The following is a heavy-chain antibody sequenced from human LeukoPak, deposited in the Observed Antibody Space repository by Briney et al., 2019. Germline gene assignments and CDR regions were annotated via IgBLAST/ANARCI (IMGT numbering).Heavy chain of an antibody. CDR2: INEDGSDN. D-gene: IGHD6-6*01. Sequence: GGSLRLSCATSGFTFTKYWMTWVRQAPGKGLEWVANINEDGSDNYYAASVKGRSTISRDGVQNSLSLQMNSLRVEDTAMYYCAIGRSISNYWGQGTPVTVSS. CDR1: GFTFTKYW. CDR3: AIGRSISNY. J-gene: IGHJ4*02. V-gene: IGHV3-7*01.